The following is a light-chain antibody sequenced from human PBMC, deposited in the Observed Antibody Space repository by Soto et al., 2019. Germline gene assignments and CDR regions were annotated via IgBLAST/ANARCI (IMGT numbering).Light chain of an antibody. Sequence: EIQMTQSPSTLSASVGDRVTITCRASQSISSWLAWYQQKPGKAPKLLIYKASSIASGVPSRFSGSGSGTDFTLTISSLQPDDFATYYCQQYNSYLYTFGQGTKLEIK. CDR3: QQYNSYLYT. J-gene: IGKJ2*01. V-gene: IGKV1-5*03. CDR2: KAS. CDR1: QSISSW.